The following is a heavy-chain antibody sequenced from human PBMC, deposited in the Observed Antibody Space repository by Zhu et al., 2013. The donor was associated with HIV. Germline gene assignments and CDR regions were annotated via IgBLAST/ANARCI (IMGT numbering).Heavy chain of an antibody. Sequence: QVQLVQSGAEVKKPGASVKVSCKASGYTFTGYYMHWVRQAPGQGLEWMGWINPNSGGTNYAQKFQGRVTMTRDTSISTAYMELSRLRSDDTAVYYCATRSSYAPYDFWSGYWDVWGQGTTVTVSS. V-gene: IGHV1-2*02. CDR2: INPNSGGT. CDR3: ATRSSYAPYDFWSGYWDV. CDR1: GYTFTGYY. D-gene: IGHD3-3*01. J-gene: IGHJ6*02.